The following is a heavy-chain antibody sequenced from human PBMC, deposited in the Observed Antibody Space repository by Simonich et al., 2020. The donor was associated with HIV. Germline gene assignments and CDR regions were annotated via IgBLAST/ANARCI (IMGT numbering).Heavy chain of an antibody. CDR2: RSWNSGSI. J-gene: IGHJ4*02. V-gene: IGHV3-9*01. CDR1: GFTFDDYA. D-gene: IGHD6-13*01. CDR3: AKDRAAAGSNYFDY. Sequence: EVQLVESGGGLVQPGRSLRLSCAASGFTFDDYAMHWVRQAPGKGLEWVSGRSWNSGSIGYADSVKGRVTISRDNAKNSLYLQMNSLRAEDTALYYCAKDRAAAGSNYFDYWGQGTLVTVSS.